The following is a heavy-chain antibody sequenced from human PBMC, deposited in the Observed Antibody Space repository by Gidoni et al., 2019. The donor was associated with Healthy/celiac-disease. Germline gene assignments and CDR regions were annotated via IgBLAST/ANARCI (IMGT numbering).Heavy chain of an antibody. CDR2: IYYSGST. V-gene: IGHV4-39*01. D-gene: IGHD6-6*01. CDR1: GGSISSSSYY. J-gene: IGHJ5*02. Sequence: QLQLQESGPGLVKPSETLSLTCTVSGGSISSSSYYWGWIRQPPGKGLEWIGSIYYSGSTYYNPSLKSRVTISVDTSKNQFSLKLSAVTAADTAVYYCARGYSSSSKEFDPWGQGTLVTVSS. CDR3: ARGYSSSSKEFDP.